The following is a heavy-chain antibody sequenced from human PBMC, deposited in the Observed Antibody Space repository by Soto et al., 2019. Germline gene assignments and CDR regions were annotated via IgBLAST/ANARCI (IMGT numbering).Heavy chain of an antibody. CDR2: INAGNGNT. D-gene: IGHD6-6*01. V-gene: IGHV1-3*01. Sequence: QVQLVQSGAEVKKPGASVKVSCKASGYTFTSYAMHWVRQAPGQRLEWMGWINAGNGNTKYSQKFQGRVTITRDTSASTAYRELSSLRSEDTAVYYCARDGEYSSTSYMDVWGKGTTVTVSS. J-gene: IGHJ6*03. CDR3: ARDGEYSSTSYMDV. CDR1: GYTFTSYA.